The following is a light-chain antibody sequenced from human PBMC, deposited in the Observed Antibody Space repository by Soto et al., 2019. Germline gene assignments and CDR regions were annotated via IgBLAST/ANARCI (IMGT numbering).Light chain of an antibody. CDR3: SSYTSSSPYV. J-gene: IGLJ1*01. CDR2: EVR. CDR1: SSDVGGYNY. Sequence: QSALTQPASVSGSPGQSITISCTGTSSDVGGYNYVSWYQQHPGKAPKLMIYEVRNRPSGVSHRFSGSKSANTASLTISGLQAEDEADCYCSSYTSSSPYVFGTGTKVTVL. V-gene: IGLV2-14*01.